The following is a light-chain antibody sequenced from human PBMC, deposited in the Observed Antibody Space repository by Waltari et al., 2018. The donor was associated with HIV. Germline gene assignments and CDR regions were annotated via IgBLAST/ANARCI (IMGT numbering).Light chain of an antibody. J-gene: IGLJ2*01. CDR3: SSYTSSGPRYVL. CDR1: SGDVGGYNF. V-gene: IGLV2-14*03. Sequence: SALTQPASVSGSPGQSITISCSGTSGDVGGYNFVFWYQKHPGKAPKLIIYNVSSRPSGVSMRFSGSRSANTASLTISGLQVEDEADYFCSSYTSSGPRYVLFGGGTRLTVL. CDR2: NVS.